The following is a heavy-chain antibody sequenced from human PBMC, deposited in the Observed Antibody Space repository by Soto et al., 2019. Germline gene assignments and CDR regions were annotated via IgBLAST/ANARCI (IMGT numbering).Heavy chain of an antibody. D-gene: IGHD3-3*01. CDR2: ISAGGSST. CDR3: ANDTIPGDADFWRGPSVDR. V-gene: IGHV3-23*01. Sequence: EVQLLESGGGSVQPGGSLRLSCEASEFTFRSYAMSWVRQAPGKGLEWVSTISAGGSSTYHADSVRGRLTISRDNAKNTVDLQMNSLRADDTAVYYCANDTIPGDADFWRGPSVDRWGQGTLVTVSS. J-gene: IGHJ5*02. CDR1: EFTFRSYA.